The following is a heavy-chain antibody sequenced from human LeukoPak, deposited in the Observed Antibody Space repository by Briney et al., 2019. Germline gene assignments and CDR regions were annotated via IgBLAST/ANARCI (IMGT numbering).Heavy chain of an antibody. V-gene: IGHV4-34*01. J-gene: IGHJ5*02. CDR1: GGSFSGYY. CDR3: ARGRADAITIFGVAIPGWFDP. CDR2: INHSGST. Sequence: SETLSLTCAVYGGSFSGYYWSWIRQPPGKGLEWIGEINHSGSTNYNPSLKSRVTISVDTSKNQFSLKLSSVTAADTAVYYCARGRADAITIFGVAIPGWFDPWGQGTLVTVSS. D-gene: IGHD3-3*01.